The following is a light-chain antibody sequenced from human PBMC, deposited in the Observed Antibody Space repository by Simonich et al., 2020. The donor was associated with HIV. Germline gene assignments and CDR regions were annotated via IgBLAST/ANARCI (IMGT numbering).Light chain of an antibody. V-gene: IGKV4-1*01. CDR2: WAS. Sequence: DIVMTQSPDSLAVSLGERATINCKSSQRVLYSSNNKNYLAWYQQKPGQPPKLLIYWASTRESGVPARFRGSGSGTYFTLTISSLQAEDVAVYYCQQYYSAPVTFGPGTKVEIK. CDR1: QRVLYSSNNKNY. J-gene: IGKJ3*01. CDR3: QQYYSAPVT.